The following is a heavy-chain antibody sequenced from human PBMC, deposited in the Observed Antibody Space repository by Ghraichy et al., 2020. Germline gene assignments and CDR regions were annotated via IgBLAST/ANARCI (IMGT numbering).Heavy chain of an antibody. D-gene: IGHD2-15*01. CDR3: ARASMVVRFYYYNGMDV. V-gene: IGHV3-48*02. J-gene: IGHJ6*02. CDR2: SSSSGRST. Sequence: GGSLNISCVGSGFTLSGFGMNWVRQSPGKGLEWVSYSSSSGRSTFYADSVKGRFTISRDNAKNSLSLQMNSLRDEDTAVYYCARASMVVRFYYYNGMDVWGQGTTVTVSS. CDR1: GFTLSGFG.